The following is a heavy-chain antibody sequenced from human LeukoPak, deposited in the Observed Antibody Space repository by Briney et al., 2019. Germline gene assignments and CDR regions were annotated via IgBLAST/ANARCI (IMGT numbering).Heavy chain of an antibody. CDR1: GFTFSSYA. CDR3: AKLSGYNSGWYDY. V-gene: IGHV3-30-3*02. D-gene: IGHD6-19*01. Sequence: PGGSLRLSCAASGFTFSSYAMHWVRQAPGKGLEWVAVIPYDGSNKYYADSVKGRFTISRDNSKNTLYLQMNSLRAEDTALYYCAKLSGYNSGWYDYWGQGTLVTVSS. J-gene: IGHJ4*02. CDR2: IPYDGSNK.